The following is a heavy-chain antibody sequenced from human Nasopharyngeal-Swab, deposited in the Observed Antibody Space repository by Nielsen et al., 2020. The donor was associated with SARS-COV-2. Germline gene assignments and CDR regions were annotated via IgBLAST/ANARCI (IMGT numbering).Heavy chain of an antibody. CDR2: IYYSGST. Sequence: RQAPGKGLEWIGYIYYSGSTNYNPSLKSRVAITVDTSKNQVSLKLTSVIAADTAVYYCAREHIIGNWFDPWGQGTLVTVSS. J-gene: IGHJ5*02. D-gene: IGHD3-3*01. CDR3: AREHIIGNWFDP. V-gene: IGHV4-59*01.